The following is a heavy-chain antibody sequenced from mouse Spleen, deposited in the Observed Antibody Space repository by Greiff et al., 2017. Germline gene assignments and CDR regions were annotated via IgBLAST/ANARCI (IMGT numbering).Heavy chain of an antibody. V-gene: IGHV1-69*01. Sequence: QVQLQQPGAELVMPGASVKLSCKASGYTFTSYWMHWVKQRPGQGLEWIGEIDPSDSYTNYNQKFKGKATLTVDKSSSTAYMQLSSLTSEDSAVYYCARHYYGDYGRFAYWGQGTLVTVSA. CDR2: IDPSDSYT. D-gene: IGHD2-13*01. CDR1: GYTFTSYW. CDR3: ARHYYGDYGRFAY. J-gene: IGHJ3*01.